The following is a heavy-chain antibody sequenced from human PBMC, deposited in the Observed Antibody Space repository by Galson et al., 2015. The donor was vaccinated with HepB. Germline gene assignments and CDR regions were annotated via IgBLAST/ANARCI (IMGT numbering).Heavy chain of an antibody. V-gene: IGHV1-18*01. J-gene: IGHJ4*02. Sequence: SVKVSCKASGYTFTSYGISWVRQAPGQGLEWMGWISAYNGNTNYAQKLQGRVTMTTDTSTSTAYMELRSLRSDDTAVYYCARDHFNYDSSGMIDYWGQGTLVTVSS. CDR3: ARDHFNYDSSGMIDY. D-gene: IGHD3-22*01. CDR2: ISAYNGNT. CDR1: GYTFTSYG.